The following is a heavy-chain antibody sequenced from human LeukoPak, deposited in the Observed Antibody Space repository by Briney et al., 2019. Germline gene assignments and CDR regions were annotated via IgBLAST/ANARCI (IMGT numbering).Heavy chain of an antibody. D-gene: IGHD3-10*01. Sequence: PSETLSLTCAVYGGSFSGYFWSWIRQPPGKGLEWIGGINQSGYTNYNPSLKSRVTISVDTSKNQFSLKLNSMTAADTAVYYCARMRVRGVFLYYFDYWGQGTLVTVSS. CDR1: GGSFSGYF. V-gene: IGHV4-34*01. CDR2: INQSGYT. CDR3: ARMRVRGVFLYYFDY. J-gene: IGHJ4*02.